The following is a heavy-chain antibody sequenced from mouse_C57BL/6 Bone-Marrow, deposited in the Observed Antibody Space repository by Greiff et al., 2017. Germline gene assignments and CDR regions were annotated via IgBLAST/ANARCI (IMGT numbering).Heavy chain of an antibody. CDR2: FDPSDNDT. D-gene: IGHD5-5*01. J-gene: IGHJ3*01. CDR1: GYTFTTYW. Sequence: VQLQQPGAELVMPGASVKLSCKASGYTFTTYWMHWVKQRPGQGLEWIGEFDPSDNDTNYNQKFKGKATLTVDKSSNTVYMPLSRLTSEDSAVYDYALPICNTYGGRTDYWGQGTLVTVSA. CDR3: ALPICNTYGGRTDY. V-gene: IGHV1-69*01.